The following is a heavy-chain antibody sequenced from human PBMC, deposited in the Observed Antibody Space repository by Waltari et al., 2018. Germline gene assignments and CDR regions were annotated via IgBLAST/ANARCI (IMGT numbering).Heavy chain of an antibody. CDR1: GGSISSGGYY. CDR2: IYHSGST. J-gene: IGHJ4*02. V-gene: IGHV4-31*03. CDR3: ARGWGIMTTVTTYFDY. D-gene: IGHD4-17*01. Sequence: QVQLQESGPGLVKPSQTLSLTCTVSGGSISSGGYYWSWIRQHPGKGLEWIGYIYHSGSTYYNPSLKSRVTISVDRSKNQFSLKLSSVTAADTAVYYCARGWGIMTTVTTYFDYWGQGTLVTVSS.